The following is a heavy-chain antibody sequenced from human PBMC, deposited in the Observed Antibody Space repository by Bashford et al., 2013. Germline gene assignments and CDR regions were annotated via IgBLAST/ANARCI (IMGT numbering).Heavy chain of an antibody. CDR1: GYSFSSYG. CDR3: ARDGAHDNPQLYFYFGLSI. CDR2: IGHDNDKT. V-gene: IGHV1-18*01. Sequence: VASVKVSCQASGYSFSSYGITWVRQAPGQGLEWLGWIGHDNDKTLYAVNLHGRITMTTDPSTTTAYLELRSLTSDDTAIYFCARDGAHDNPQLYFYFGLSIWGQGTTVTVSS. J-gene: IGHJ6*02. D-gene: IGHD4/OR15-4a*01.